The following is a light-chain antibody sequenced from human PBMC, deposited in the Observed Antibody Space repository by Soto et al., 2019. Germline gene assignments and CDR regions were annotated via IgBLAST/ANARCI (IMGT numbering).Light chain of an antibody. J-gene: IGKJ3*01. V-gene: IGKV3-15*01. CDR1: QSVSSN. CDR3: QQYANWLFT. CDR2: GAS. Sequence: EIVMTQSPATVSVSPGERATLSCRASQSVSSNLAWYQQKPGQAPRLLIYGASTRATGIPARFSGSGSGTEFTLTISSLQSEDFAVYYCQQYANWLFTFGPGTKVDIK.